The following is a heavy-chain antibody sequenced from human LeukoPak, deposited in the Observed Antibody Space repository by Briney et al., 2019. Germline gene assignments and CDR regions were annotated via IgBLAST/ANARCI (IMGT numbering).Heavy chain of an antibody. V-gene: IGHV5-51*01. CDR2: IYPGDSDT. CDR1: GYSFTSYW. Sequence: LGESLKISCKGSGYSFTSYWIGWVRQMPGKGLEWMGIIYPGDSDTRYSPSFQGQVTISADKSISTAYLQWSSLKASDTAMYYCAREVFRGYCSGGSCEKRYYFDYWGQGTLDTVSS. D-gene: IGHD2-15*01. J-gene: IGHJ4*02. CDR3: AREVFRGYCSGGSCEKRYYFDY.